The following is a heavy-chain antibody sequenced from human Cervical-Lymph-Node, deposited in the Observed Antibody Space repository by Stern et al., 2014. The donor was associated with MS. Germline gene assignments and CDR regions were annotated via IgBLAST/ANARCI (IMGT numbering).Heavy chain of an antibody. CDR1: GGDLSRNA. CDR2: IIPMFGTT. CDR3: ARSYSSRDGMDV. V-gene: IGHV1-69*06. D-gene: IGHD2-15*01. J-gene: IGHJ6*02. Sequence: VHLVESEPEMKKPGSSVKVSCKASGGDLSRNAINWVRQAPGQGLEWMGRIIPMFGTTTYAKKLQGRVTVTADKSTNTASMELSSLRSEDTAVYYCARSYSSRDGMDVWGQGTTVTVFS.